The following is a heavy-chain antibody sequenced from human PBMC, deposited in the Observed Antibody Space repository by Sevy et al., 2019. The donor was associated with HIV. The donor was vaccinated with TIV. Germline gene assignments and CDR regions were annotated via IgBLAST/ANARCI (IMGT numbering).Heavy chain of an antibody. CDR1: GGSISSYY. CDR2: IYYGGST. V-gene: IGHV4-59*01. Sequence: SETLSLTCTVSGGSISSYYWSWIRQPPGKGLEWIGYIYYGGSTSYNPSLKSRVTISVDTSKNQFSLKLSSVTAADTAVYYCARRGGSGWYFYFDYWGQGTLVTVSS. D-gene: IGHD6-19*01. CDR3: ARRGGSGWYFYFDY. J-gene: IGHJ4*02.